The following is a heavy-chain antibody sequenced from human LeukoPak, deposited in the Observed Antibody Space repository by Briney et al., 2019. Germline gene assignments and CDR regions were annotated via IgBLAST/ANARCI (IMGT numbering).Heavy chain of an antibody. V-gene: IGHV3-30*18. CDR2: ISYDGSNK. Sequence: HPGGSLRLSCAASGFTISSYGMHWVRQAPGKGLEWVAVISYDGSNKYYADSVKGRFTISRDNSKNTLYLQMNSLRAEDTAVYYCAKGSAPLGGYQVYWGQGTLVTVSS. CDR3: AKGSAPLGGYQVY. J-gene: IGHJ4*02. CDR1: GFTISSYG. D-gene: IGHD3-22*01.